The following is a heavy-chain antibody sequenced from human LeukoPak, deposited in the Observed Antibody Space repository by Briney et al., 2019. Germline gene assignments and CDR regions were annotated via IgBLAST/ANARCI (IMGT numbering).Heavy chain of an antibody. CDR1: GFTFSSQA. D-gene: IGHD4-11*01. Sequence: QPGGSLRLSCAASGFTFSSQAMSWVRQAPGKGPEWVSTINNSGGSTYYADSVKGRFTISRDNARNTLYLQLNSLRAEDTAVYYCAQGYTNYIYWGQGTLVTVSS. J-gene: IGHJ4*02. V-gene: IGHV3-23*01. CDR3: AQGYTNYIY. CDR2: INNSGGST.